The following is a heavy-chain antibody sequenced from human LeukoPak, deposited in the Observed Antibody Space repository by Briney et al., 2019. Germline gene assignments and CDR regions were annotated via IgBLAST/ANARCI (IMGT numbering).Heavy chain of an antibody. CDR3: ANPPNPRGGVFDS. J-gene: IGHJ4*02. D-gene: IGHD3-16*01. CDR2: IYPGDSDT. CDR1: GYSFTSYW. Sequence: GESLKISCKGSGYSFTSYWIGWVRQMPGKGLEWMGIIYPGDSDTRYSPSFQGQVTISADKSISTAYLQWSSLKASDTAMYYGANPPNPRGGVFDSGGRGPRFPVP. V-gene: IGHV5-51*01.